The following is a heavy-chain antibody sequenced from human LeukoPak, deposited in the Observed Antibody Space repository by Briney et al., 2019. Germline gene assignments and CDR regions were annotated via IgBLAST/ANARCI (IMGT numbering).Heavy chain of an antibody. CDR2: IYSGGST. V-gene: IGHV3-53*01. CDR3: ARRYCSSTTCTLDY. J-gene: IGHJ4*02. D-gene: IGHD2-2*01. Sequence: GGSLRLSCAASGFTVSSNYMSWVRQAPGKGLEWVSVIYSGGSTYYADSVKGRFTISRDNSKNTLYLQMNSLRAEDTAVYYSARRYCSSTTCTLDYWGQGTLVTVSS. CDR1: GFTVSSNY.